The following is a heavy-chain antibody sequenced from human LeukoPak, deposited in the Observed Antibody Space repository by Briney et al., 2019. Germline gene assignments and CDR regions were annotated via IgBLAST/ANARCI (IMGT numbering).Heavy chain of an antibody. V-gene: IGHV4-38-2*02. CDR1: GYSISSGYY. J-gene: IGHJ4*02. Sequence: TSQTLSLTCTVSGYSISSGYYWGWIRQPPGKGLEWIGGIYHSGSTSYNPSLKSRVTISVDTSKNQFSLKLSSVTAADTAVYYCALGYCTNGVCSAGYFDYWGQGALVTVSS. CDR3: ALGYCTNGVCSAGYFDY. D-gene: IGHD2-8*01. CDR2: IYHSGST.